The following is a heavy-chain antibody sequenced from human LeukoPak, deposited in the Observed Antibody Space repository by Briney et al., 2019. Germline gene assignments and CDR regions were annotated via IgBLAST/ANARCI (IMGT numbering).Heavy chain of an antibody. Sequence: PGGSLRFSCAASGFTFSSYGMHWVRQAPGKGLEWVAVIWYDGSNKYYADSVKGRFTISRDNSKNTLYLQMNSLRAEDTAVYYCARDSIAAAGIDYWGQGTLVTVSS. J-gene: IGHJ4*02. CDR3: ARDSIAAAGIDY. D-gene: IGHD6-13*01. V-gene: IGHV3-33*01. CDR2: IWYDGSNK. CDR1: GFTFSSYG.